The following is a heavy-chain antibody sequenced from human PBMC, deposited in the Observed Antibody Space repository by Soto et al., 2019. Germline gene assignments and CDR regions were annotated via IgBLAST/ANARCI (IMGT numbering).Heavy chain of an antibody. D-gene: IGHD4-4*01. J-gene: IGHJ4*02. CDR1: GFPFSNSV. CDR3: AKGWAFSNYYFDY. CDR2: ISSNGVST. Sequence: GGSLSLSCSASGFPFSNSVMHWVRQAPGRGLEDLSAISSNGVSTYYADSVKGRFTISRDNSKNTLYLQMSSLRADDTAVYYCAKGWAFSNYYFDYWGQGTLVTVSS. V-gene: IGHV3-64*04.